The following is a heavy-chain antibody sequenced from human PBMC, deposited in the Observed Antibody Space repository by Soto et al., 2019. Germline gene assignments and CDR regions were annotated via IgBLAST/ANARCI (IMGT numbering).Heavy chain of an antibody. Sequence: ASVKVSCKASGYTFTSYGISWVRQAPGQGLEWMGWISAYNGNTNYAQKLQGRVTMTTDTSTSTAYMELRSLRSDDTAVYYCARDSRVTMIVVGYFDYWGQGTLVTVYS. CDR1: GYTFTSYG. CDR3: ARDSRVTMIVVGYFDY. V-gene: IGHV1-18*01. D-gene: IGHD3-22*01. J-gene: IGHJ4*02. CDR2: ISAYNGNT.